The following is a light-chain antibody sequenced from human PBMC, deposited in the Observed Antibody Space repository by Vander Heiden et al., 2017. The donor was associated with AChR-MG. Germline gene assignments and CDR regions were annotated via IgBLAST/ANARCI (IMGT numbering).Light chain of an antibody. CDR3: QHYDSSPEGT. J-gene: IGKJ1*01. CDR2: GAS. CDR1: QSVSSNY. V-gene: IGKV3-20*01. Sequence: ETEVTRTPGTLSLSAGERATLSCGASQSVSSNYLAWYQHKPGQAPRLLIYGASSRATGLPDRFSGSGSGTDFTLTISRLEPEDFAVYYCQHYDSSPEGTFGQGTKVEI.